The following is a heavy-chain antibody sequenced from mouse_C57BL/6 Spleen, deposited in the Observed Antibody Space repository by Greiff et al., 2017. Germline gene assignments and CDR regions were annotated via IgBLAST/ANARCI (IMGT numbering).Heavy chain of an antibody. CDR1: GYSITSGYY. CDR2: ISYDGSN. Sequence: EVKLMESGPGLVKPSQSLSLTCSVTGYSITSGYYWNWIRQFPGNKLEWMGYISYDGSNNYNPSLKNRISITRDTSKNQFFLKLNSVTTEDTATYYCAREGHWGQGTLVTVSA. V-gene: IGHV3-6*01. CDR3: AREGH. J-gene: IGHJ3*01.